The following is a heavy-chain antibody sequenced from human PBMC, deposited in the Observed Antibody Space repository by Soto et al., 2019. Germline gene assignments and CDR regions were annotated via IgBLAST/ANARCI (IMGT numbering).Heavy chain of an antibody. Sequence: PGGSLRLSCAASGFTFSSYAMHWVRQAPGKGLEWVAVISYDGSNKYYADSVKGRFTISRDNSKNTLYLQMNSLRAEDTAVYYCASLPYRFLEWLSTLSHYYGKDVWGQGTTVTVSS. CDR1: GFTFSSYA. CDR2: ISYDGSNK. V-gene: IGHV3-30-3*01. CDR3: ASLPYRFLEWLSTLSHYYGKDV. D-gene: IGHD3-3*01. J-gene: IGHJ6*02.